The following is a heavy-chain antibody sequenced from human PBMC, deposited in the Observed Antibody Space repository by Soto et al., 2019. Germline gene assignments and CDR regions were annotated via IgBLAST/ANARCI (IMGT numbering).Heavy chain of an antibody. V-gene: IGHV4-30-2*01. Sequence: QLQLQESGSGLVKPSQTLSLTCAASGGSISSGGYSWSWIRQPPGKGLEWIGYIYHSGSTYYNPSLNSRVTISVDRSKNQFSLKLSSVTAADTAVYYCASAGGLGAVAADYWGQGTLVTVSS. D-gene: IGHD6-19*01. CDR3: ASAGGLGAVAADY. CDR1: GGSISSGGYS. CDR2: IYHSGST. J-gene: IGHJ4*02.